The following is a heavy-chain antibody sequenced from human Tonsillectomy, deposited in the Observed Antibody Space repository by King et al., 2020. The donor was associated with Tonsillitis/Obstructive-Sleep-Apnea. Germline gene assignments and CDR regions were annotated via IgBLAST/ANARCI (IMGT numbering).Heavy chain of an antibody. D-gene: IGHD1-26*01. CDR1: GGSFSGYY. Sequence: VQLQQWGAGLLKPSETLSLTCAVYGGSFSGYYWNWIRQPPGKRLEWIGEINHSGIANYNPSLKSRVTISVDTSKNQFSLNLRFVTAADTAVYYCARGSTVGATDYWRQGTLVTVSS. J-gene: IGHJ4*02. CDR3: ARGSTVGATDY. CDR2: INHSGIA. V-gene: IGHV4-34*01.